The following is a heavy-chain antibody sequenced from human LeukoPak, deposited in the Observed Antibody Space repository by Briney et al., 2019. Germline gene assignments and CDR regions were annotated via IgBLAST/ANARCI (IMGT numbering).Heavy chain of an antibody. J-gene: IGHJ4*02. CDR2: IYHSGST. CDR3: ARAWGSGYYFDY. V-gene: IGHV4-30-2*01. Sequence: SETLSLTCTVSGGSISSGDYYWSWIRQPPGKGLEWIGYIYHSGSTYYNPSLKSRVTISVDRSKNQFSLKLSSVTAADTAVYYCARAWGSGYYFDYWGQGTLVTVSS. D-gene: IGHD3-22*01. CDR1: GGSISSGDYY.